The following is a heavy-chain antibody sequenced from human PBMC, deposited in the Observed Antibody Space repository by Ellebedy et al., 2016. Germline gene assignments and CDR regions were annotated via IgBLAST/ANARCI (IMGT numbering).Heavy chain of an antibody. CDR2: VNTFSGNT. Sequence: ASVKVSCXASGYTFTTFSITWVRQVPGQGLEWMGFVNTFSGNTKFAQKFQGRVSMTTDSSTHTAYMDLRSLTSDDTAVYYCARALAVYYFDYWGQGTPVTVS. V-gene: IGHV1-18*04. D-gene: IGHD6-19*01. CDR1: GYTFTTFS. J-gene: IGHJ4*02. CDR3: ARALAVYYFDY.